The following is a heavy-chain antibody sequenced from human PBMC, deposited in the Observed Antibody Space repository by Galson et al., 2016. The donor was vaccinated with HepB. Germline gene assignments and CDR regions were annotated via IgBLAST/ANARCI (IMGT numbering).Heavy chain of an antibody. CDR2: FRSGGDK. V-gene: IGHV3-53*01. Sequence: SLRLSCAASGFIVSDNDMTWVRQAPGKGLEWVAIFRSGGDKSYGESVKGRFIISRTTPNNTIYLQMNSLRAEDPAIYYCAGGRVGNYWGQGTLVTVSS. D-gene: IGHD1-1*01. J-gene: IGHJ4*02. CDR3: AGGRVGNY. CDR1: GFIVSDND.